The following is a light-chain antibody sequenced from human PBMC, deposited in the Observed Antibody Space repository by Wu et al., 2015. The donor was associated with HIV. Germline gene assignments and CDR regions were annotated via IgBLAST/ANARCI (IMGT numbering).Light chain of an antibody. Sequence: GDRVTISCQASHGISNNLNWYQQKPGKAPALLIYGASNLDTGVPSRFSGSGSGRDFTFTISSLQPEDIATYYCQHCDLLPYIFGQGTRLQI. V-gene: IGKV1-33*01. CDR3: QHCDLLPYI. CDR2: GAS. CDR1: HGISNN. J-gene: IGKJ2*01.